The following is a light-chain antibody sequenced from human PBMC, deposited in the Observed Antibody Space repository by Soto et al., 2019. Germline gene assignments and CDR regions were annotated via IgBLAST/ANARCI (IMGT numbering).Light chain of an antibody. J-gene: IGKJ4*01. CDR1: QSISSY. V-gene: IGKV1-39*01. Sequence: DIQITQSPSSLSASVGDRVTITCRASQSISSYLNWYQQKPGKAPKLLIYAASSLQSGVPSRFSGSGSGTDFTLTISNLQPEDFATYYCQQSYSTPLTFGGGTKVEIK. CDR2: AAS. CDR3: QQSYSTPLT.